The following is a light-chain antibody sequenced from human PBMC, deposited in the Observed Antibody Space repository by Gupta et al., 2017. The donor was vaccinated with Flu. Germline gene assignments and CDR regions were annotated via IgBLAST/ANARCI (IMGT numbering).Light chain of an antibody. CDR1: QSVSIK. CDR3: QQYKNWPPGT. V-gene: IGKV3-15*01. J-gene: IGKJ1*01. CDR2: HAS. Sequence: EIVMTQSPGTLSVSLGERATLSCRASQSVSIKVAWYQQKPGQAPRLLIYHASSRATGIPARFSGSGYGTEFTLTISSRQSEDFAVYYCQQYKNWPPGTFGQGTKVEIK.